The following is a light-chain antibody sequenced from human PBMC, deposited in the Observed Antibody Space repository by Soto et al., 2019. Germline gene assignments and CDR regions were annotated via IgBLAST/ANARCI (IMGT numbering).Light chain of an antibody. J-gene: IGLJ2*01. CDR2: EGS. Sequence: QSVLTQPASVSGSPGQSITISCTGTSSDVGSYNLVSWYQQLPGKAPKLIIYEGSKRPSGVSNRFSGSKSGNTASLTISGLQAEDEADYYCCSYAGSSPVVFGGGTQLTVL. CDR3: CSYAGSSPVV. V-gene: IGLV2-23*01. CDR1: SSDVGSYNL.